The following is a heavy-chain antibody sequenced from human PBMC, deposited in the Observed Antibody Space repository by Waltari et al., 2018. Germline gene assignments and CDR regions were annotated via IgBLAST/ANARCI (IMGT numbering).Heavy chain of an antibody. Sequence: QVQLVETGGGVVQPGGSLRLSCAASGFSFSNYGMLWVRQAQGKGLGWVAFIRYDGGDKYYAESVKGRFTVSRDNSQNTLSLQMNSLRPEDTAVYHCVKDHTDSFTMLMTGDYWGQGTLVTVSS. V-gene: IGHV3-30*02. D-gene: IGHD3-10*01. CDR2: IRYDGGDK. J-gene: IGHJ4*02. CDR3: VKDHTDSFTMLMTGDY. CDR1: GFSFSNYG.